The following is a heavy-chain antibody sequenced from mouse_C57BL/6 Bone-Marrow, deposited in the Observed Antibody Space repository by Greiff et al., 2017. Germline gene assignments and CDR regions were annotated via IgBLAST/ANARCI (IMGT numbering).Heavy chain of an antibody. CDR2: INPSSGYT. CDR3: ARIGGYRYYYAMDY. CDR1: GYTFTSYW. Sequence: VQLQQSGAELAKPGASVKLSCKASGYTFTSYWMHWVKQRPGQGLEWIGYINPSSGYTKYNQKFKDKATLTAEKSSSTAYMQLSSLTYEDSAVYYCARIGGYRYYYAMDYWGQGTSVTVSA. D-gene: IGHD2-2*01. J-gene: IGHJ4*01. V-gene: IGHV1-7*01.